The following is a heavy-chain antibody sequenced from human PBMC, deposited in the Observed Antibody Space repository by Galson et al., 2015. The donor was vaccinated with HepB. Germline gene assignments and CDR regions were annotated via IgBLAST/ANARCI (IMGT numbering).Heavy chain of an antibody. CDR1: GGSISSYY. V-gene: IGHV4-59*01. Sequence: SETLSLTCTVSGGSISSYYWSWIRQPPGKGLEWIGYIYYSGSTNYNPSLKSRVTISVDTSKNQFSLKLSSVTAADTAVYYCARVGYCGGDCYAAFDYWGQGTLVTVSS. CDR2: IYYSGST. J-gene: IGHJ4*02. CDR3: ARVGYCGGDCYAAFDY. D-gene: IGHD2-21*02.